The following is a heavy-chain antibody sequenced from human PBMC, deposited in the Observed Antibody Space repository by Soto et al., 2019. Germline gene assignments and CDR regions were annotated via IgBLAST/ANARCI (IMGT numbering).Heavy chain of an antibody. CDR3: AGPGYSSQDY. V-gene: IGHV3-23*01. J-gene: IGHJ4*02. CDR1: GFTFSSFA. D-gene: IGHD5-18*01. Sequence: PGGSLRLSCAASGFTFSSFALSWVRLAPGKGLEWVSAISGSGDGTDYADSVKGRFTISRDNSKNTLYLQMNSLRAEDTAVYYCAGPGYSSQDYWGQGALVTVSS. CDR2: ISGSGDGT.